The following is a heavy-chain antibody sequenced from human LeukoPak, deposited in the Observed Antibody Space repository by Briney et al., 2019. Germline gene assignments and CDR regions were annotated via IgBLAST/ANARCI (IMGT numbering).Heavy chain of an antibody. J-gene: IGHJ3*02. CDR2: IKEDGSIK. D-gene: IGHD5/OR15-5a*01. V-gene: IGHV3-7*01. Sequence: GGSLRLSCAASEFTFSNNWMSWVRQVPGKGPEWVASIKEDGSIKYYVDSVKGRFTISRDNAKNSLYLQMSSLRAEDTAVYYCASFGILVSWGAFDIWGQGTMVTVSS. CDR1: EFTFSNNW. CDR3: ASFGILVSWGAFDI.